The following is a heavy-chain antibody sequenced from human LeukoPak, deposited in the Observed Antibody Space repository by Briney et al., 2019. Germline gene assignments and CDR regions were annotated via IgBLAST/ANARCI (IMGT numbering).Heavy chain of an antibody. Sequence: PGGSLRLSCAASGFTFSSYGMHWVRQAPGKGLEWVAVISYDGSNKYYADSVKGRFTISRDNSKNTLYLQMNSLRAEDTAVYYCARDRYSSGWCLVDYWGQGTLVTVSS. CDR1: GFTFSSYG. V-gene: IGHV3-30*03. D-gene: IGHD6-19*01. CDR2: ISYDGSNK. J-gene: IGHJ4*02. CDR3: ARDRYSSGWCLVDY.